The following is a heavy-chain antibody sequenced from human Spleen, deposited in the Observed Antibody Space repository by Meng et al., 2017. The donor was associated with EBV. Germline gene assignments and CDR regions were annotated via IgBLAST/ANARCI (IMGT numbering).Heavy chain of an antibody. D-gene: IGHD2-15*01. V-gene: IGHV4-4*02. CDR3: ARAGYHRPASEY. Sequence: QVTLQESGPGLVKPSGTLSLTCAVSGDSITYSNWWSWVRQPPGKGLEWIGEIHHSGGTSYNPSLKSRVTISLDMSKDQFSLRLSSVTAADTAVYYCARAGYHRPASEYWGQGTLVTVSS. CDR1: GDSITYSNW. J-gene: IGHJ4*02. CDR2: IHHSGGT.